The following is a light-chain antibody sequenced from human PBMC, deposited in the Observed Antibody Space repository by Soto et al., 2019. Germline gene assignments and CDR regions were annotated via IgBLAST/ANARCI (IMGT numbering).Light chain of an antibody. Sequence: EIVLTQSPGTLSLSPGERGTLSCRASQSVTASFFTWYQQKPGQAPRVLIYGTSRRATGIPDRFSGSGSGTDFGLTIDTVEPEDLAIYYCQRYDPSQGYSFGQGTKLEIK. V-gene: IGKV3-20*01. J-gene: IGKJ2*01. CDR2: GTS. CDR3: QRYDPSQGYS. CDR1: QSVTASF.